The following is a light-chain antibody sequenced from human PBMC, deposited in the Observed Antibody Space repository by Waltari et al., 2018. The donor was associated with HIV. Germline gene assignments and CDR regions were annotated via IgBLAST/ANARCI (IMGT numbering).Light chain of an antibody. CDR1: GSDIGGYNS. CDR3: SSYTSITLI. Sequence: QSPLTQPASVSGSPGQSITISCTASGSDIGGYNSVSCYPHYPGKAPKLIIYDVSRRPSVVSNRFSGSKSGNTASLTISGLRAEDEADYYCSSYTSITLIFGGGTKLTVL. V-gene: IGLV2-14*03. CDR2: DVS. J-gene: IGLJ2*01.